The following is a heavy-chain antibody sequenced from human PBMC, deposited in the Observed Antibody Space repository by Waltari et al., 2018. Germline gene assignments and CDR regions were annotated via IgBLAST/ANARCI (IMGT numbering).Heavy chain of an antibody. CDR3: ASHDFWSGYYYDY. V-gene: IGHV1-3*01. CDR2: SNAGKDNK. CDR1: GYTFTSYA. Sequence: QVQLVQSGAEVKKPGASVKVSCKASGYTFTSYAMHWGRQAPGQRVEWMGWSNAGKDNKKYAKKFQGRVTMTRDTSAGTAYMELSSLRSEDTAVYYCASHDFWSGYYYDYWGQGTLVTVSS. J-gene: IGHJ4*02. D-gene: IGHD3-3*01.